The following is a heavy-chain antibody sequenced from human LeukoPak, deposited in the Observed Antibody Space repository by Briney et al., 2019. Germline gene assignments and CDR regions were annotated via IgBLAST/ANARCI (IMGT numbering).Heavy chain of an antibody. CDR3: ARAGGVGYYYDSSGYYGEFDY. V-gene: IGHV1-2*02. J-gene: IGHJ4*02. CDR2: INPNSGGT. CDR1: GYTFTSYG. Sequence: GASVTVSCKASGYTFTSYGISWVRQAPGQGLEWMGWINPNSGGTNYAQKFQGRVTMTRDTSISTAYMELSRLRSDDTAVYYCARAGGVGYYYDSSGYYGEFDYWGQGILVTVSS. D-gene: IGHD3-22*01.